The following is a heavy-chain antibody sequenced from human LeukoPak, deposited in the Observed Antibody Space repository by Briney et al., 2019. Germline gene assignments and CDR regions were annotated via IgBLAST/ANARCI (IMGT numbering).Heavy chain of an antibody. CDR1: GGTFSSYA. V-gene: IGHV1-69*13. CDR3: ARDQLEGWFDP. CDR2: IIPIFGTA. J-gene: IGHJ5*02. Sequence: GASVKVSCKASGGTFSSYAISWVRQAPGQGLEWMGGIIPIFGTANYAQEFQGRVTITADESTSTAYMELSSLRSEDTAVYDCARDQLEGWFDPWGQGTLVTVSS. D-gene: IGHD2-2*01.